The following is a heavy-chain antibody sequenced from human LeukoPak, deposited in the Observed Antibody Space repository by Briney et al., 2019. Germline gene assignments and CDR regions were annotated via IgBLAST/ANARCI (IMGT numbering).Heavy chain of an antibody. CDR1: GHTFTSYA. CDR2: INTNTGNP. J-gene: IGHJ4*02. D-gene: IGHD3-10*01. Sequence: ASVKVSCKASGHTFTSYAMNWVRQAPGQGLEWMGWINTNTGNPTYAQGFTGRFVFSLDTSVSTAYLQNSSLKAEDTAVYYCARDPPSPYYYGSGIGDYWGQGTLVTVSS. CDR3: ARDPPSPYYYGSGIGDY. V-gene: IGHV7-4-1*02.